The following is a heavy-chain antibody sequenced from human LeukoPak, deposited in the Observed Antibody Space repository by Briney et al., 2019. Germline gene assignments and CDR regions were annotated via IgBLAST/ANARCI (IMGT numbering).Heavy chain of an antibody. CDR2: IFPGDSDT. CDR3: TLKTASVAVAAQV. V-gene: IGHV5-51*01. CDR1: GYSFTSYW. D-gene: IGHD6-13*01. Sequence: GESLKISCKGSGYSFTSYWIGWVRQMPGKGLEWMGIIFPGDSDTRYSPSFQGQVTISADKSINTAYLQWSSLKASDTAMYYCTLKTASVAVAAQVWGQGTLVTVSS. J-gene: IGHJ4*02.